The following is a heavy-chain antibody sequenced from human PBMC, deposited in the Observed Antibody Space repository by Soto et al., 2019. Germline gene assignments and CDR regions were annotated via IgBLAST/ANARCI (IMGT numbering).Heavy chain of an antibody. D-gene: IGHD2-15*01. V-gene: IGHV4-34*01. J-gene: IGHJ5*02. CDR3: ARGGVPELVAAPRNNWFDP. Sequence: SETLSLTCAVYGGSFSGYYWSWIRQPPGKGLEWIGEINHSGSTNYNPSLKSRVTISVDTSKNQFSLKLSSVTAADTAVYYCARGGVPELVAAPRNNWFDPWGQGTLVTVSS. CDR2: INHSGST. CDR1: GGSFSGYY.